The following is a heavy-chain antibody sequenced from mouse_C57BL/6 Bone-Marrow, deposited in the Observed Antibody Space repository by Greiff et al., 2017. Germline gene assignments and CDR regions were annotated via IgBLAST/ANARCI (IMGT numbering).Heavy chain of an antibody. CDR3: AREGAYDGYYSYYFDY. Sequence: QVQLKQSGAELVRPGASVKLSCKASGYTFTDYYINWVKQRPGQGLEWIARIYPGSGNTYYNEKFKGKATLTAEQSSSTAYMQLSSLTSEDSAVYFCAREGAYDGYYSYYFDYWGQGTTLTVSS. CDR1: GYTFTDYY. CDR2: IYPGSGNT. V-gene: IGHV1-76*01. D-gene: IGHD2-3*01. J-gene: IGHJ2*01.